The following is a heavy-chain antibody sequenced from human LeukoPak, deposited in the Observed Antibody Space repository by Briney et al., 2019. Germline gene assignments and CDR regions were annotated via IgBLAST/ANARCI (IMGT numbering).Heavy chain of an antibody. CDR1: GFTFSSCE. Sequence: GGSLRLSCAASGFTFSSCEMNWVRQAPGKGLEWVSYISSSGSTIYYADSVKGRFTISRDNAKNSLYLQMNSLRAEDTAVYYCARRTGTTISWFDPWGQGTLVTVSS. V-gene: IGHV3-48*03. D-gene: IGHD1-7*01. CDR2: ISSSGSTI. CDR3: ARRTGTTISWFDP. J-gene: IGHJ5*02.